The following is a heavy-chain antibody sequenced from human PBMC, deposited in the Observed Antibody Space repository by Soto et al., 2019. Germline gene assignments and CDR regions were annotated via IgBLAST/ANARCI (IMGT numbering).Heavy chain of an antibody. CDR3: ARLLGARKRYYYYMDV. CDR2: IYYSGST. D-gene: IGHD1-26*01. CDR1: GGSISSSSYY. V-gene: IGHV4-39*01. J-gene: IGHJ6*03. Sequence: SETLSLTCTVSGGSISSSSYYWGWIRQPPGKGLEWIGSIYYSGSTYYNPSLKSRVTISVDTSKYQLSLKLSSVTAADTALYYCARLLGARKRYYYYMDVWGKGTTVTVSS.